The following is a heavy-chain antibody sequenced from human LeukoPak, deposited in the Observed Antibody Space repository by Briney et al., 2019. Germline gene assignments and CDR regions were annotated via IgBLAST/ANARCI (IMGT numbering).Heavy chain of an antibody. CDR3: ARVYSSSWPDIDY. CDR2: IYTSGST. J-gene: IGHJ4*02. V-gene: IGHV4-61*02. CDR1: GGSISSGSYY. Sequence: PSETLSLTCTVSGGSISSGSYYWSWIRQPAGKGLEWIGRIYTSGSTNYNPSLKSRVTISVDTSKNQFSLKLSSVTAADTAVYYCARVYSSSWPDIDYWGQGTLVTVSS. D-gene: IGHD6-13*01.